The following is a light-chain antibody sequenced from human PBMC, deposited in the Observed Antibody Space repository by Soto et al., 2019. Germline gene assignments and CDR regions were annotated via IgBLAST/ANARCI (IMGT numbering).Light chain of an antibody. J-gene: IGLJ1*01. CDR1: AGDIGGYTF. CDR2: DVN. V-gene: IGLV2-8*01. CDR3: SAHGGTNPYV. Sequence: QSVLTQPPSASGSPGQSVAISCTGTAGDIGGYTFVSWYQQHPGKAPKLLIYDVNKRPSGVPDRFSGSKSGNTASLTVSGLQAEDEADYYCSAHGGTNPYVFGTGTKLTVL.